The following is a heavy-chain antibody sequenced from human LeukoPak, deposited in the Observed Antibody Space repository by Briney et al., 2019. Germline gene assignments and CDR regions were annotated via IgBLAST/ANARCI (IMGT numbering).Heavy chain of an antibody. D-gene: IGHD6-13*01. CDR3: ARDIEAAGLFLDY. CDR2: MKYDRSEE. Sequence: PGGSLRLSCAASGFTFRSYWMSWVRQAPGKGLEWVANMKYDRSEEYYVDSVKGRFTISRDNAKNSLYLQMNSMRAEDTAVYYCARDIEAAGLFLDYWGQGTLVTVSS. CDR1: GFTFRSYW. J-gene: IGHJ4*02. V-gene: IGHV3-7*01.